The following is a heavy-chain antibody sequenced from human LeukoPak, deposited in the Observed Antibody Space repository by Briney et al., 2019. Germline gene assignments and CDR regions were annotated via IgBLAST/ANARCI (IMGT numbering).Heavy chain of an antibody. CDR3: ARDLSSGGFDP. V-gene: IGHV1-69*05. Sequence: SVKVSCKASGGTFSSYAISWVRQAPGQGLEWMGGIIPIFGTANYAQKFQGRVTMTRDTSTSTVYMELSSLRSEDTAVYYCARDLSSGGFDPWGQGTLVTVSS. CDR1: GGTFSSYA. D-gene: IGHD3-10*01. J-gene: IGHJ5*02. CDR2: IIPIFGTA.